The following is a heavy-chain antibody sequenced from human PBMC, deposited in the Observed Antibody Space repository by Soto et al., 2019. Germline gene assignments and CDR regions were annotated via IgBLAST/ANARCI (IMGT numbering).Heavy chain of an antibody. D-gene: IGHD6-19*01. Sequence: QLQLQESGPGLVKPSETLSLTCTVSGGSISSSSYYWGWIRQPPGKGLEWIGSIYYSGSTYYNPSLKSRVTISVDTSQNQFSLKLSSVTAADTAVYYCARLKRLEQQLGRIAVAGTEDYYYYYMDVWGKGTTVTVSS. J-gene: IGHJ6*03. CDR1: GGSISSSSYY. CDR2: IYYSGST. CDR3: ARLKRLEQQLGRIAVAGTEDYYYYYMDV. V-gene: IGHV4-39*01.